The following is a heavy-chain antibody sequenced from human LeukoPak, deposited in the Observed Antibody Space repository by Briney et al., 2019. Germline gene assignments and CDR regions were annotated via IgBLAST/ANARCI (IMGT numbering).Heavy chain of an antibody. CDR3: AKDLRKVNTRYYYYYGMDV. J-gene: IGHJ6*04. CDR2: ISYDGSNE. CDR1: GFTFSSYG. Sequence: PGGSLRLSCAASGFTFSSYGMHWVRQAPGKGLEWVAVISYDGSNEYYADSVKGRFTISRDNSKNTLYLQMNSLRAEDTAVYYCAKDLRKVNTRYYYYYGMDVWGKGTTVTVSS. D-gene: IGHD1/OR15-1a*01. V-gene: IGHV3-30*18.